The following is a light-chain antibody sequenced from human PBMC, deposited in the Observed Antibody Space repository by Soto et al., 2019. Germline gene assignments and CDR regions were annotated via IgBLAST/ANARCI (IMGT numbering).Light chain of an antibody. J-gene: IGKJ1*01. CDR2: GAS. CDR3: QQYNNWPRGT. V-gene: IGKV3-15*01. CDR1: QSVSSN. Sequence: EIVMTQSPATLSVSPGERATLSCRASQSVSSNLAWYQQKPGQAPRLPIYGASTRATGIPARFSGSGSGTEFTLTISSLQSEDFQVYYCQQYNNWPRGTFGQGTKVDIK.